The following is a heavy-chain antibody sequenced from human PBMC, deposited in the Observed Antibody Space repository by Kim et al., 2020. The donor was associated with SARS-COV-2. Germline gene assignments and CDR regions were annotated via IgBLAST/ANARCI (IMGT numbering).Heavy chain of an antibody. CDR3: AKTPCSSSGFYFDS. CDR1: GFTFSNYA. D-gene: IGHD6-19*01. V-gene: IGHV3-23*01. CDR2: ISDSGSRT. J-gene: IGHJ4*02. Sequence: GGSLRLSCATSGFTFSNYAMTWVRQAPGKGLEWFSAISDSGSRTYYTDSVKARSTIPRATSRTTLYLQMNSLRADEPAIYYFAKTPCSSSGFYFDSWGQG.